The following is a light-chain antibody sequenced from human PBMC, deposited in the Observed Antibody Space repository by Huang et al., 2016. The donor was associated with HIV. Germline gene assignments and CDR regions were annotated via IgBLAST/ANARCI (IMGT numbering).Light chain of an antibody. Sequence: ETILTQSPATLSLSPGERATLSCRASQTVSSFLAWYQQKPGQAPRLLIYDASNRATGIPARFSGSGSGTDFTLTISIVEPEDSAVYYCQQRSNWPPLTFGGGTKVEIK. CDR3: QQRSNWPPLT. CDR1: QTVSSF. CDR2: DAS. J-gene: IGKJ4*01. V-gene: IGKV3-11*01.